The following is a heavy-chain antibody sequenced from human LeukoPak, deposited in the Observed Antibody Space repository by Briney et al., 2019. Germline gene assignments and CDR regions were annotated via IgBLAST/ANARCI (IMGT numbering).Heavy chain of an antibody. Sequence: GGSLRLSCAASGFTFSSYWMSWVRQAPGKGLECVANIKQDGSEKYYVDSVKGRFTISRDNAKNSLYLQMNSLRAEDTAVYYCAKGTGSSGWYDWFDPWGQGTLATVSS. CDR2: IKQDGSEK. V-gene: IGHV3-7*01. J-gene: IGHJ5*02. CDR1: GFTFSSYW. D-gene: IGHD6-19*01. CDR3: AKGTGSSGWYDWFDP.